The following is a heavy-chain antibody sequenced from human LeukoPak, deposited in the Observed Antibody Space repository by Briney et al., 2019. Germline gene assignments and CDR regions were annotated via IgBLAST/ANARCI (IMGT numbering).Heavy chain of an antibody. CDR2: ISYSGSN. CDR3: ARGFDSKSTYFDY. CDR1: GGSISIYY. J-gene: IGHJ4*02. D-gene: IGHD5-12*01. V-gene: IGHV4-59*01. Sequence: SETLTLTCTVSGGSISIYYWNWIRQPPGKGLEWVGYISYSGSNKYNPSLKCRVTISLYTSKNQFSLNLMSVTAADTAVYYCARGFDSKSTYFDYWGQGTLVTVSS.